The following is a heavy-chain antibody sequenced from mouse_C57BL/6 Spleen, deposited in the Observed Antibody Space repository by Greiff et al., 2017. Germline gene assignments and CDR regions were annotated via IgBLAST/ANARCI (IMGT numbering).Heavy chain of an antibody. Sequence: QVQLKPPGAELVRPGTSVKLSCKASGYTFTSYWMHWVKQRPGQGLEWIGVIDPSDSYTKYNQKFKGKATLTVATSSSTAYMQLSSLTSEDSAVYYGASSTGTTSYFDYWGQGTTLTVSA. CDR3: ASSTGTTSYFDY. J-gene: IGHJ2*01. V-gene: IGHV1-59*01. D-gene: IGHD4-1*02. CDR2: IDPSDSYT. CDR1: GYTFTSYW.